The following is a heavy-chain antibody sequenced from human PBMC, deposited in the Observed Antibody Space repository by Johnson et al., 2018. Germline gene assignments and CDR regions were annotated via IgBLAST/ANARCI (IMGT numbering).Heavy chain of an antibody. J-gene: IGHJ1*01. CDR2: IIPIFGTA. CDR1: GGTFSSYA. CDR3: AGTYYYGSSGYPAYFQH. D-gene: IGHD3-22*01. V-gene: IGHV1-69*01. Sequence: QVQLVESGAEVKKPGSSVKVSCKASGGTFSSYAISWVRQAPGQGLEWMGGIIPIFGTANYAQKFQGRVTITAEESTSTAYMGLSSLRSEDTAVYYCAGTYYYGSSGYPAYFQHWGQGTLVTVSS.